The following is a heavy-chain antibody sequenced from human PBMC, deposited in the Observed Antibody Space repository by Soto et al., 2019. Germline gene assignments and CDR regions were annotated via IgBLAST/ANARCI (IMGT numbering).Heavy chain of an antibody. CDR3: AKARGVGDIPPHLDY. Sequence: GGSLRLSCAASGFTFSSYGMHWVRQAPGKGLEWVAVISYDGSNKYYADSVKGRFTISRDNSKNTLYLQMNSLRAEDTAVYYCAKARGVGDIPPHLDYWGQGTLVTVSS. CDR1: GFTFSSYG. D-gene: IGHD3-10*01. CDR2: ISYDGSNK. J-gene: IGHJ4*02. V-gene: IGHV3-30*18.